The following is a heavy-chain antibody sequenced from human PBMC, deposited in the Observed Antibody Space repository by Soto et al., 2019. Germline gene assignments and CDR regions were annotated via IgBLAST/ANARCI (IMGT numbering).Heavy chain of an antibody. CDR2: IIPIVGTA. V-gene: IGHV1-69*01. CDR3: ARDRCSSTSCYRGHGMDV. CDR1: GGTFSSYA. Sequence: QVQLVQSGAEVKKPGSSVKVSCKASGGTFSSYAISWVRQAPGQGLEWMGGIIPIVGTANYAQKFQGRVTITADESTSTAYMELSSRRSEDTAVYYCARDRCSSTSCYRGHGMDVWGQGTTVSVSS. D-gene: IGHD2-2*02. J-gene: IGHJ6*02.